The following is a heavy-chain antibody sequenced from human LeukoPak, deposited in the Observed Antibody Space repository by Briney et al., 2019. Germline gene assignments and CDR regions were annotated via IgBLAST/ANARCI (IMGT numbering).Heavy chain of an antibody. Sequence: GGSLRLSCAASGFTFSSYAMSWVRQAPGKGLEWVSAISGSGGSTYYADSVKGRFTISRDNSKNTLYLQMNSLRAEDTAVYYCAISRYSGSSPFDYWGEGTLVTVSS. V-gene: IGHV3-23*01. D-gene: IGHD1-26*01. J-gene: IGHJ4*02. CDR3: AISRYSGSSPFDY. CDR2: ISGSGGST. CDR1: GFTFSSYA.